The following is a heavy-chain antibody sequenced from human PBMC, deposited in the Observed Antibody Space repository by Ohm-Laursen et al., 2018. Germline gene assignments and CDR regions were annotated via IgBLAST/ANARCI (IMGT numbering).Heavy chain of an antibody. CDR1: GFTFSSYA. CDR3: AKHRYYDILTGYRYYAMDV. Sequence: SLRLSCSASGFTFSSYAMSWVRQAPEKGLEWVSGLSGSGHDTYYTDSVKGRFTISRDNSKNTLYLQMNGLRAEDTAVYYCAKHRYYDILTGYRYYAMDVWGQGTTVTVSS. V-gene: IGHV3-23*01. D-gene: IGHD3-9*01. J-gene: IGHJ6*02. CDR2: LSGSGHDT.